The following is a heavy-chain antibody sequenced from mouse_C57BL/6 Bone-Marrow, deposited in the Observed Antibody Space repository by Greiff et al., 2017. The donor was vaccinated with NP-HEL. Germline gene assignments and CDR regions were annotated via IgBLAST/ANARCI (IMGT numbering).Heavy chain of an antibody. V-gene: IGHV1-55*01. D-gene: IGHD4-1*01. J-gene: IGHJ4*01. CDR2: IYPGSGST. Sequence: QVQLKQPGAELVKPGASVKMSCKASGYTFTSYWITWVKQRPGQGLEWIGDIYPGSGSTNYNEKFKSKATLTVDTSSSTAYMQLSSLTSEDSAVYYCARRRGPNWAYYAMDYWGQGTSVTVSS. CDR1: GYTFTSYW. CDR3: ARRRGPNWAYYAMDY.